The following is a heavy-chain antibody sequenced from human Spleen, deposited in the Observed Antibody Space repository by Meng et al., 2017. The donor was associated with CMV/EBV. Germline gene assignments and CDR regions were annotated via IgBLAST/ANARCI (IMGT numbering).Heavy chain of an antibody. CDR1: GFAFSDYY. J-gene: IGHJ4*02. Sequence: GGSLRLSCAASGFAFSDYYMSWIRQAPGKGLEWVSDISRSGSTISYADSVKGRFTISRDNAKNSLYMQMDNLRAEDTAVYYCARDLTYCSTTSCSFDYWGQGTLVTVSS. V-gene: IGHV3-11*04. CDR3: ARDLTYCSTTSCSFDY. CDR2: ISRSGSTI. D-gene: IGHD2-2*01.